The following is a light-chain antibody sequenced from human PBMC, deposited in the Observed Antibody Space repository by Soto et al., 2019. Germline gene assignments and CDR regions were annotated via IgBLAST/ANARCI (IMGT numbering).Light chain of an antibody. CDR3: LQKYFYPFT. CDR1: QGIRND. J-gene: IGKJ3*01. Sequence: IQMTQSPSSLSASVGDRVTLTCRASQGIRNDLDWFQQKPGKAPKLLIYAASNLQSGVPARFSGSGSGTDFTLTISSLQPEDFATYYCLQKYFYPFTFGPGNKVDIK. V-gene: IGKV1-6*01. CDR2: AAS.